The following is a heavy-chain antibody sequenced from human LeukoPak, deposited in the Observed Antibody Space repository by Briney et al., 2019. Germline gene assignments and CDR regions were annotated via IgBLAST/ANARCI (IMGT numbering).Heavy chain of an antibody. CDR2: ISAYNGNT. V-gene: IGHV1-18*01. CDR1: GYTFTSYG. Sequence: ASVKVSCKASGYTFTSYGISWVGQAPGQGLEWMGWISAYNGNTNYAQKLQGRVTMTTDTYTSTAYMELRSLRSDDTAVYYCARDAGDILTGYYWFPFDYWGQGTLVTVSS. CDR3: ARDAGDILTGYYWFPFDY. J-gene: IGHJ4*02. D-gene: IGHD3-9*01.